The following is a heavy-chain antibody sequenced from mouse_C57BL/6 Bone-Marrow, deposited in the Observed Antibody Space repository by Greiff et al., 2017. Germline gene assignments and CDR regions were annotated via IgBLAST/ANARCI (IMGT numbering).Heavy chain of an antibody. Sequence: QVQLQQSGAELVKPGASVKISCKASGYAFSSYWMNWVKQRPGKGLEWIGQIYPGDGDTNYNGKFKGKATLTADKSSSTAYMQLSSLTSEDSAVYFCTREDLYYGSSLYWYFDVWGTGTTVTVSS. CDR2: IYPGDGDT. CDR3: TREDLYYGSSLYWYFDV. D-gene: IGHD1-1*01. J-gene: IGHJ1*03. V-gene: IGHV1-80*01. CDR1: GYAFSSYW.